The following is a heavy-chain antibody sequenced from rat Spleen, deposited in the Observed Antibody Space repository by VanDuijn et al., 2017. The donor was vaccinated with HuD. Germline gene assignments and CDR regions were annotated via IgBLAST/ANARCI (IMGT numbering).Heavy chain of an antibody. CDR1: GFTFSDYY. J-gene: IGHJ2*01. V-gene: IGHV5-20*01. Sequence: EVQLVESDGGLVQPGKSLKLSCAASGFTFSDYYMAWVRQAPTKGLEWVATISSDGGRNFYRDSVKGRFTISRDNAKSSLYLQMDSLRSGDTATYYCTTDQGYGYTDFDYWGQGVMVTVSS. CDR2: ISSDGGRN. D-gene: IGHD1-9*01. CDR3: TTDQGYGYTDFDY.